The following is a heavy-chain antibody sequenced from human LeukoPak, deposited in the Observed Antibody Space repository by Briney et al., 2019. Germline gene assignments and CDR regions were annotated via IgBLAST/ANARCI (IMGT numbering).Heavy chain of an antibody. J-gene: IGHJ4*02. D-gene: IGHD6-6*01. CDR2: ITSGDFV. CDR3: ARSGGSSSLGF. CDR1: GFALSAYS. V-gene: IGHV3-69-1*01. Sequence: GGSLRLSCAASGFALSAYSMNWVRQAPGKGLEWVSSITSGDFVYFADSLKGRFTISRDNGKSSLYLQMNSLRAEDTAVYYCARSGGSSSLGFWGQGTLVTVSS.